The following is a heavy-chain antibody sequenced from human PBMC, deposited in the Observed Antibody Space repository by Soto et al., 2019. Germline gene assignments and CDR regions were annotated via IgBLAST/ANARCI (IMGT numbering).Heavy chain of an antibody. J-gene: IGHJ5*02. Sequence: GGSLRLSCAASGFVFNSHWMYWVRHAPGAGLVWVSRVNNDGTSTAYADAVEGRFTISRDNAKNIAFLQMDSLRVEDSAVYYCATYQSGTSWGQGTLVTVSS. CDR1: GFVFNSHW. CDR3: ATYQSGTS. V-gene: IGHV3-74*01. CDR2: VNNDGTST. D-gene: IGHD3-10*01.